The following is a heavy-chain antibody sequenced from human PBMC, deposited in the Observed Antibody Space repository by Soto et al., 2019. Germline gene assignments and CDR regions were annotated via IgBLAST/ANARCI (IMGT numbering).Heavy chain of an antibody. CDR3: ARAKDREQLGGNYYHSSDV. Sequence: QVQLVQSGAEVTKPGTSVKVSCTASVDTFRRFAISCVRQAPGQGLEWMGGIVPIFRTPRYAQKFQGRVMITADEFTSTAYMELSSLISEDTAVYFWARAKDREQLGGNYYHSSDVWGQGTTGIVSS. D-gene: IGHD1-26*01. CDR2: IVPIFRTP. CDR1: VDTFRRFA. J-gene: IGHJ6*02. V-gene: IGHV1-69*12.